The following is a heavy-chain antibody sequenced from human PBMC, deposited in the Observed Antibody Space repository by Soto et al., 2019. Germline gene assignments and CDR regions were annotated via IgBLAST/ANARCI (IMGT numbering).Heavy chain of an antibody. D-gene: IGHD6-13*01. V-gene: IGHV4-59*01. J-gene: IGHJ6*02. CDR2: IYYSGST. CDR3: ARIIAAAGCYYYGMDV. CDR1: GGSISSYY. Sequence: SETLSLTCTVSGGSISSYYWSWIRQPPGKGLEWIGYIYYSGSTNYNPSLKSRVTISVDTSKNQFSLKLSSVTAADTAVYYCARIIAAAGCYYYGMDVWGQGTTVTVSS.